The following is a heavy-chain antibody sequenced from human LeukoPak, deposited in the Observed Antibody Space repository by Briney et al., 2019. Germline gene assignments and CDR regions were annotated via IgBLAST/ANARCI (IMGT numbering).Heavy chain of an antibody. J-gene: IGHJ4*02. D-gene: IGHD3-10*01. Sequence: SETLSLTCTVSGGSISSSSYYWGWIRQPPGKGLEWIGSIYYSGSTYYNPSLKSRVTISVDTSKNQFSLKLSSVTAADTAVYYCARQVSIWFGELWYADYWGQGTLVTVSS. V-gene: IGHV4-39*01. CDR3: ARQVSIWFGELWYADY. CDR1: GGSISSSSYY. CDR2: IYYSGST.